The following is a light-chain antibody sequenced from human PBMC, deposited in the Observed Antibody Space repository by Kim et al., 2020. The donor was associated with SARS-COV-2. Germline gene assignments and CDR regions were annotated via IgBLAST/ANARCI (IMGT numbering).Light chain of an antibody. J-gene: IGLJ2*01. CDR3: AAWDDSLNGVV. CDR2: SNN. Sequence: GQTATLSCSGSSTNIGNNPVHWYQQRPGTSPKLLIYSNNQRPSGVPDRFSGSKSGTSASLAISGLQSEDEADYYCAAWDDSLNGVVFGGGTQLTVL. V-gene: IGLV1-44*01. CDR1: STNIGNNP.